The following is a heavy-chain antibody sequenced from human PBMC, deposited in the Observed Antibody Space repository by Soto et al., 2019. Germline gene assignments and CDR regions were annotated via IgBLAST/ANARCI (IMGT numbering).Heavy chain of an antibody. CDR2: ISYSGSTI. Sequence: PGGSLRLSCAASGVTFSSYCMNWVRQAPGKGLEWVSYISYSGSTIYYADSVRGRFTISRDNAKNSLYLQMNSLTDEDTAVYYCARHYYYDILTGYRDDAFDIWGQGTMVTVSS. D-gene: IGHD3-9*01. V-gene: IGHV3-48*02. CDR1: GVTFSSYC. J-gene: IGHJ3*02. CDR3: ARHYYYDILTGYRDDAFDI.